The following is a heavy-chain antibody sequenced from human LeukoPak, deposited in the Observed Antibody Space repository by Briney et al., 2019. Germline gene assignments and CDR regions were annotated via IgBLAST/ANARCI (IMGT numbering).Heavy chain of an antibody. J-gene: IGHJ6*03. CDR3: AKDSTMISMDV. CDR1: GFTFSSYA. CDR2: ISASCATT. V-gene: IGHV3-23*01. Sequence: QPGGSLRLSCAASGFTFSSYAMSWVRQPPGKGREEGSAISASCATTFYADSLKGRFTISRDNSKNTLYLKMNTLRARDTAVYYFAKDSTMISMDVWGKGTTVTVSS. D-gene: IGHD3-22*01.